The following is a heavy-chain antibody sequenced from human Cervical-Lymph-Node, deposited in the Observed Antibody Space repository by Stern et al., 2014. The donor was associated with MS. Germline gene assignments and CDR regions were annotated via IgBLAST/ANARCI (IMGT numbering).Heavy chain of an antibody. V-gene: IGHV3-48*02. J-gene: IGHJ6*02. CDR3: ARESSSYYYYYGMDV. CDR1: GFTFSSYN. CDR2: ISSSRSTI. Sequence: EVQLVESGGGLVQPGGSLRLSCAASGFTFSSYNMNWVRQAPGKGLEWVSCISSSRSTIYYADSVKGRFTISRDNAKNSLYLQMNSLRDEDTAVYYCARESSSYYYYYGMDVWGQGTTVTVSS. D-gene: IGHD6-6*01.